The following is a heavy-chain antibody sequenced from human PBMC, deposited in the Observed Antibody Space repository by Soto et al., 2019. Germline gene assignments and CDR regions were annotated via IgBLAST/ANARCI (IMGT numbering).Heavy chain of an antibody. J-gene: IGHJ4*02. Sequence: EVQLLESGGGLVQPGGSLRLSCAASGFTFSSYAMSWVRQAPGKGLEWVSAMSGSGGSTYYADSVKGRFTMSRDNSKNTVYLQMNSLRAEATAVYYCEKSSAIVVVIIDYWGEGTMVTVSS. CDR3: EKSSAIVVVIIDY. CDR1: GFTFSSYA. CDR2: MSGSGGST. D-gene: IGHD3-22*01. V-gene: IGHV3-23*01.